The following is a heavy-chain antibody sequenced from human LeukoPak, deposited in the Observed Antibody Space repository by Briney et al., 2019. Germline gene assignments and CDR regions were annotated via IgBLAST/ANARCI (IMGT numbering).Heavy chain of an antibody. V-gene: IGHV4-34*01. Sequence: SETLSLTCAVYGGSFSGYCWSWIRQPPGKGLEWIGEINHSGSTNYNPSLKSRVTISVDTSKNQFSLKLSSVTAADTAVYYCARENAAMVNPFDYWGQGTLVTVSS. CDR3: ARENAAMVNPFDY. CDR2: INHSGST. CDR1: GGSFSGYC. D-gene: IGHD5-18*01. J-gene: IGHJ4*02.